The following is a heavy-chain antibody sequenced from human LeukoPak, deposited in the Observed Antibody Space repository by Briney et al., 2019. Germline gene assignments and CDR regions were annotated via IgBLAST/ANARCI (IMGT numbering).Heavy chain of an antibody. CDR2: IYTSGST. Sequence: SETLSLTCTVSGGSISGYYWNWTRQPAGKGLEWIGRIYTSGSTNYNPSLKSRVTMSVDTSKNQFSLKLFSVTAADTAVYYCTRDLGGYNYGYSFDYWGQGTLVTVSS. J-gene: IGHJ4*02. V-gene: IGHV4-4*07. D-gene: IGHD5-18*01. CDR3: TRDLGGYNYGYSFDY. CDR1: GGSISGYY.